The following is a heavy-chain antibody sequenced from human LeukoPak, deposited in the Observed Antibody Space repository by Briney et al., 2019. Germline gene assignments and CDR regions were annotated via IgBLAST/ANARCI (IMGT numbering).Heavy chain of an antibody. D-gene: IGHD2-15*01. CDR1: GGSVSSGSYY. V-gene: IGHV4-61*02. CDR2: IYTSGST. J-gene: IGHJ6*03. CDR3: ARERKRYCSGGSCYLYYYYYYMDV. Sequence: SQTLSLTCTVSGGSVSSGSYYWSWIRQPAGKGLEWIGRIYTSGSTNYNPSLKSRVTISVDTSKNQFSLKLSSVTAADTAVYYCARERKRYCSGGSCYLYYYYYYMDVWGKGTTVTVSS.